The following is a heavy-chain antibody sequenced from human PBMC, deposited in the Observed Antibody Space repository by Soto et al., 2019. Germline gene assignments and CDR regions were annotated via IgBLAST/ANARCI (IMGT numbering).Heavy chain of an antibody. Sequence: SETLSLTCSRYGGSISTSEDYWGWIRRPPGKGLEWIGRLYYRGSAHYNPSLKSRVTVSVDTSKTQFSLKLSSVTAADTAVYYCARGRRFGELFGCDYWGQGTLVTVSS. D-gene: IGHD3-10*01. J-gene: IGHJ4*02. CDR3: ARGRRFGELFGCDY. CDR2: LYYRGSA. CDR1: GGSISTSEDY. V-gene: IGHV4-39*07.